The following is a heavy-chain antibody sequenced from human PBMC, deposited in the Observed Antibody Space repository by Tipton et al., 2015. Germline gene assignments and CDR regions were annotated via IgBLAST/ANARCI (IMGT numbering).Heavy chain of an antibody. V-gene: IGHV3-21*01. Sequence: SLRLSCAASGFTFSSYSMNWVRQAPGKGLEWVSSISSISSFINYGDSMKGRFTISRDNAKNSLYLQMNSLRAEDTAVYSCARTAYCGGDCYPWDWYFDLWGRGTLVTVSS. D-gene: IGHD2-21*02. CDR3: ARTAYCGGDCYPWDWYFDL. CDR2: ISSISSFI. J-gene: IGHJ2*01. CDR1: GFTFSSYS.